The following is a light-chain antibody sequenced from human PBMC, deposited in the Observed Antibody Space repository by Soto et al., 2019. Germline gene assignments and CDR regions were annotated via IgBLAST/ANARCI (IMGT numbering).Light chain of an antibody. CDR1: SSDIGRYKY. CDR3: SSYTSTSARV. V-gene: IGLV2-14*01. Sequence: QPASVSGSPGQSITISCTGTSSDIGRYKYISWYQQHPGEVPKLIIFQVSNRPSGISSRFSGSKSGNTASLTISGLQAEDEADYYCSSYTSTSARVFGGGTKLTVL. CDR2: QVS. J-gene: IGLJ3*02.